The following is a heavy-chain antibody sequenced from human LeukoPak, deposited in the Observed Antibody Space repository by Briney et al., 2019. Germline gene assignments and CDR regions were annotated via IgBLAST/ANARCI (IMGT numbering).Heavy chain of an antibody. J-gene: IGHJ4*02. CDR1: GFTFSNYW. Sequence: GGSLRLSCAASGFTFSNYWMTWVRQAPGKGLEWVAHINQDGSEEHYMDSVKARFTISRDNAKNSLSLQMNSLRAEDTAVYYCVRDGGVSGYDLLDYWGQGTLVTVSS. V-gene: IGHV3-7*01. CDR2: INQDGSEE. CDR3: VRDGGVSGYDLLDY. D-gene: IGHD5-12*01.